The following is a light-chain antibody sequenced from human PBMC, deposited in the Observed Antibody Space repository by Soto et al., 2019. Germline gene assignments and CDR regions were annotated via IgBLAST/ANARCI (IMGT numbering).Light chain of an antibody. J-gene: IGKJ4*01. CDR3: LQHNTYPLT. V-gene: IGKV1-17*01. CDR2: AAS. Sequence: DIQITQSPSSLSASVGDRVTITCRASQGIRIDLGWYQQKPGKAPKRLIYAASSLQSGVPSRFSSSGFGTDFTLTISSRQPEDCATEYCLQHNTYPLTFGGGTKVEI. CDR1: QGIRID.